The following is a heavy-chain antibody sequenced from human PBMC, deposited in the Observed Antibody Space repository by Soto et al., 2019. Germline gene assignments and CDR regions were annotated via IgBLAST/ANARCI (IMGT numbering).Heavy chain of an antibody. CDR3: ARDDTVVTDDGGY. Sequence: QVQLQESGPGLVKPSQTLSLTCTVSGGSISSGDYYWSWIRQPPGKGLEWIGYIYYSGSTYYNPSLKSRVTISVDTSTNQFSVKLSSVTAADTAVYYCARDDTVVTDDGGYWGQGTLVTVSS. CDR2: IYYSGST. J-gene: IGHJ4*02. V-gene: IGHV4-30-4*01. CDR1: GGSISSGDYY. D-gene: IGHD2-15*01.